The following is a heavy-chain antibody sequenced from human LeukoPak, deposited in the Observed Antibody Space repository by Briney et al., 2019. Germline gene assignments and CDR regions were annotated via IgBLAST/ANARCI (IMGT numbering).Heavy chain of an antibody. CDR3: AREWTDEYSSSWTAFVDY. J-gene: IGHJ4*02. Sequence: SETLSLTCAVSGGSISSGGYSWSWIRQPPGKGLEWIGYIYHSGSTYYNPSLKSRVTISVDRSKNQFSLKLSSVTAADTAVYYCAREWTDEYSSSWTAFVDYWGQGTLVTVSS. D-gene: IGHD6-13*01. CDR1: GGSISSGGYS. V-gene: IGHV4-30-2*01. CDR2: IYHSGST.